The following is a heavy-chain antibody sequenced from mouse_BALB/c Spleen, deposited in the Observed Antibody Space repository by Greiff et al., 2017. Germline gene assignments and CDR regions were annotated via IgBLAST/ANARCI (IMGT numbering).Heavy chain of an antibody. CDR3: ARKGGYYGYAMDY. V-gene: IGHV1-77*01. Sequence: VKLVESGPELVKPGASVKMSCKASGYTFTDYVISWVKQRTGQGLEWIGEIYPGSGSTYYNEKFKGKATLTADKSSNTAYMQLSSLTSEDSAVYFCARKGGYYGYAMDYWGQGTSVTVSS. J-gene: IGHJ4*01. D-gene: IGHD1-1*02. CDR1: GYTFTDYV. CDR2: IYPGSGST.